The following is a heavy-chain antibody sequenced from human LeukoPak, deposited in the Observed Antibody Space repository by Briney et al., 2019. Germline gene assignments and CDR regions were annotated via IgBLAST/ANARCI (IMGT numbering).Heavy chain of an antibody. D-gene: IGHD3-22*01. CDR2: ISWNSRSI. J-gene: IGHJ5*02. V-gene: IGHV3-9*01. CDR1: GFTFDDYA. Sequence: PGGSLRLSCAASGFTFDDYAMHWVRQAPGKGLEWVSGISWNSRSIGYADSVKGRFTISRDNAKNSLYLQMNSLRAEDTALYYCAKDGDDSSGYYYSNWFDPWGQGTLVTVSS. CDR3: AKDGDDSSGYYYSNWFDP.